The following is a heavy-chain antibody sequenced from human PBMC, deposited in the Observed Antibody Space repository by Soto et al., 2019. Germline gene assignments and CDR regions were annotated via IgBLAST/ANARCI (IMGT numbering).Heavy chain of an antibody. CDR2: INGGNGNT. CDR3: ARVIVHCTGGSCYSGEYFEH. J-gene: IGHJ1*01. D-gene: IGHD2-15*01. CDR1: GYTFTNYA. Sequence: ASVKVSCKASGYTFTNYAIHWVRQAPGQRLEWMGWINGGNGNTKYSPKFQGRVTITRDTSASTAYMEMSSLGSEDTAVYYCARVIVHCTGGSCYSGEYFEHWGQGTPVTVSS. V-gene: IGHV1-3*01.